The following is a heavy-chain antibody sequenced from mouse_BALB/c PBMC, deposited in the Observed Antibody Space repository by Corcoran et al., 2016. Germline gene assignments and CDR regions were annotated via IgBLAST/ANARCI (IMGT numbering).Heavy chain of an antibody. D-gene: IGHD2-2*01. V-gene: IGHV8-12*01. CDR1: GFSLSTSGMG. J-gene: IGHJ2*01. CDR2: IYWDDDK. CDR3: ARRTTVTDFDY. Sequence: QVTLKESGPGILQPSQTLSLTCSFSGFSLSTSGMGVSWIRQPSGNGLEWLAHIYWDDDKRYNPSLKSRLTISKDTSSNQVFLKITSVDTAVTATYFCARRTTVTDFDYWGQGTTLTVSS.